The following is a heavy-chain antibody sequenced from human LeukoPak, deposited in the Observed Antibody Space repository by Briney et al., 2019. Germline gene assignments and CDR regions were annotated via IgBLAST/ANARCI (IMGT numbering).Heavy chain of an antibody. D-gene: IGHD3-3*01. J-gene: IGHJ4*02. CDR2: IKQDGSEK. CDR3: AKSYYDFWSGYYQTFDY. Sequence: PGGSLRLSCAASGFTFSSYWMSWVRQAPGKGLEWVANIKQDGSEKNYVDSVKGRFTISRDNAKNSLYLQMNSLRAEDTAVYYCAKSYYDFWSGYYQTFDYWGQGTLVTVSS. V-gene: IGHV3-7*01. CDR1: GFTFSSYW.